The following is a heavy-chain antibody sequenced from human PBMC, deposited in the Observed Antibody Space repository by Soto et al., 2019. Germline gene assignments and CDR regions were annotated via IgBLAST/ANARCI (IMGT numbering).Heavy chain of an antibody. CDR1: GGTFSSYA. CDR3: ARGGEMATPYYYYGMDV. D-gene: IGHD5-12*01. J-gene: IGHJ6*02. CDR2: IIPIFGTA. V-gene: IGHV1-69*01. Sequence: QVQLVQSGAEVKKPGSSVKVSCKASGGTFSSYAISWVRQAPGQGLEWMGGIIPIFGTANYAQKFQGRVTITADESTSTAYMELISVRSEDTAVYYCARGGEMATPYYYYGMDVWGQGTTVTVS.